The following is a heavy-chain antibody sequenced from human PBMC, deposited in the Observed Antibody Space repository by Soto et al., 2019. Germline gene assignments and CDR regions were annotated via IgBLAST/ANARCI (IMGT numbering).Heavy chain of an antibody. D-gene: IGHD2-21*02. CDR1: GGTFSSHS. CDR2: IITLFGTS. J-gene: IGHJ4*02. V-gene: IGHV1-69*01. CDR3: AREVGYGDFSAALLD. Sequence: VQLMQSGAEVKKPWSSVKVSCKASGGTFSSHSINWVRQAPGQGLEWMGGIITLFGTSNYAQNFQGRVTITADQSTSTAYMELNSLTSDDTAVYYCAREVGYGDFSAALLDWGQGTLVNVSS.